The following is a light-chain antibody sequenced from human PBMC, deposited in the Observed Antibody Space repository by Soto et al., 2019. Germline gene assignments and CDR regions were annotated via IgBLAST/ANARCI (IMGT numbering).Light chain of an antibody. Sequence: EIVLTQSPATLSLSPGERATLSCRATQSVDRYLAWYQQKPGQAPRLLIFDASNRATGIPARFSGSGSGTDFTLTISSLEPEDFAVYYCQQRSNWPRTFGQGTKVEIK. CDR3: QQRSNWPRT. J-gene: IGKJ1*01. CDR1: QSVDRY. CDR2: DAS. V-gene: IGKV3-11*01.